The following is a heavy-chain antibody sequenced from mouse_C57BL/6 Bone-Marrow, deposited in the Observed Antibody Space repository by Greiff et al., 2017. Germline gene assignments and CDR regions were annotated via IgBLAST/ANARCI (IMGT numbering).Heavy chain of an antibody. J-gene: IGHJ3*01. CDR2: ILPGSGST. D-gene: IGHD2-4*01. V-gene: IGHV1-9*01. CDR1: GYTFTGYW. CDR3: ARGIYYDLGFAY. Sequence: QVQLQQSGAELMKPGASVKLSCKATGYTFTGYWIEWVKQRPGHGLEWIGEILPGSGSTYYNEKFKGKATFTADTSSNTAYMHLSSLTTEYSAIYYYARGIYYDLGFAYWDRGTLVTVSA.